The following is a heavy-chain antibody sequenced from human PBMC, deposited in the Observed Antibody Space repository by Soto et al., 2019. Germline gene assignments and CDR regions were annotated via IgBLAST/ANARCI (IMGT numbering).Heavy chain of an antibody. J-gene: IGHJ4*02. Sequence: GGSLRLSCVASGFNLSHPWMTWVRQAAGKGLEWVGRIKSKTDGGTADYAAPVKGRATISRDDSKNTVYLQMNSLKTEDTAVYYCTTGIYYDILTGYHNVAYWGQGALVAVSS. V-gene: IGHV3-15*01. CDR1: GFNLSHPW. CDR3: TTGIYYDILTGYHNVAY. CDR2: IKSKTDGGTA. D-gene: IGHD3-9*01.